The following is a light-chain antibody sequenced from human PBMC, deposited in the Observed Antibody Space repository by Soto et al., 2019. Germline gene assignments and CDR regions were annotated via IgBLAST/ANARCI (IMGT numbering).Light chain of an antibody. J-gene: IGLJ1*01. CDR1: SSDVGGYNF. CDR3: SSYAGNNNRYV. Sequence: QSVLTQPPSASGSPGQSVTISCTGTSSDVGGYNFVSWYQQHPGKAPKLMIYEVNKRPSGVPNRFSGSKSGNTASLTVSGRQAEEEADYYCSSYAGNNNRYVFGTGTKLTVL. CDR2: EVN. V-gene: IGLV2-8*01.